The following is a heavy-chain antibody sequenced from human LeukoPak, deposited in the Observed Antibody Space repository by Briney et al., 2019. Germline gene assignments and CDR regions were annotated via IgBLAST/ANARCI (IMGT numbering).Heavy chain of an antibody. CDR1: GGSISSGGYS. D-gene: IGHD3-22*01. CDR2: IYYSGST. Sequence: SETLSLTCTVSGGSISSGGYSWSWIRQHPGKGLEWIGYIYYSGSTYYNPSLKSRVTISVDTSKNQFSLKLSSVTAADTAVYYCARGPYDSSGYSYYFDYWGQGTLVTVSS. V-gene: IGHV4-31*03. J-gene: IGHJ4*02. CDR3: ARGPYDSSGYSYYFDY.